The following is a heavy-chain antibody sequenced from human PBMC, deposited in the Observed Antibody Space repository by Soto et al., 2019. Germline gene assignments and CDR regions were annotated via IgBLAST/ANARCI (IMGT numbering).Heavy chain of an antibody. CDR3: AREGQRVPLGASYYYHMDV. J-gene: IGHJ6*03. CDR1: GYTFTSYY. V-gene: IGHV1-46*03. CDR2: INPSGGST. D-gene: IGHD3-16*01. Sequence: ASVKVSCKASGYTFTSYYMHWVRQAPGQGLEWMGIINPSGGSTSYAQKFQGRVTMTRDTSTSTVYMELSSLRSEDTAVYYCAREGQRVPLGASYYYHMDVWGQGTTVTVSS.